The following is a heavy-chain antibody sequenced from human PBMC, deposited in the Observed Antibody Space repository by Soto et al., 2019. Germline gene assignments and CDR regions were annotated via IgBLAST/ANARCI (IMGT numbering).Heavy chain of an antibody. V-gene: IGHV4-30-4*01. CDR2: IYNSGST. CDR3: PGFSVVFATDINWFDP. J-gene: IGHJ5*02. D-gene: IGHD2-21*01. Sequence: SETLSLTCTVSGDSISSGDYWSWIRQPPGKGLEWIGYIYNSGSTYYNPSLKSRVTISLDTSQNQFSLKRTSVTAADTAMYYCPGFSVVFATDINWFDPWGQGTLVTVSS. CDR1: GDSISSGDY.